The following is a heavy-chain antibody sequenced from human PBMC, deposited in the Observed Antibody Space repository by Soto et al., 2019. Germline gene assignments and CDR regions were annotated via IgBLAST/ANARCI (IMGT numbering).Heavy chain of an antibody. CDR2: INPSGGST. CDR1: GYTFTSYY. CDR3: AREGVYGSGSYYPNPQNPNWFDP. Sequence: ASVKVSCKASGYTFTSYYMHWVRQAPGQGLEWMGIINPSGGSTSYAQKFQGRVTMTRDTSTSTVYMELSSLRSEDTAVYYCAREGVYGSGSYYPNPQNPNWFDPWGQGTLVTVSS. V-gene: IGHV1-46*01. D-gene: IGHD3-10*01. J-gene: IGHJ5*02.